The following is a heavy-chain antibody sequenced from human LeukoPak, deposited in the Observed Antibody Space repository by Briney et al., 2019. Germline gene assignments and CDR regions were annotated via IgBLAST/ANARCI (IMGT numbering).Heavy chain of an antibody. Sequence: GASVKVSCKASGYTFTSYDINWVRQATGQGREWMGWMNPNSGNTGYAQKFQGRVTMTRNTSISTAYMELSSLRSEDTAVYYCARDYDSSGYYYSGDDAFDIWGQGTMVTVSS. CDR1: GYTFTSYD. CDR3: ARDYDSSGYYYSGDDAFDI. D-gene: IGHD3-22*01. J-gene: IGHJ3*02. CDR2: MNPNSGNT. V-gene: IGHV1-8*01.